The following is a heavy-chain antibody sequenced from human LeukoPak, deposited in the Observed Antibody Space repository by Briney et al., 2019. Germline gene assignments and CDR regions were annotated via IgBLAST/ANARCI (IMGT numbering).Heavy chain of an antibody. Sequence: ASVKVSCKASGYTFTGHYMHWVRQAPGQGLEWMGWINPNSGGTNYAQKFQGRVSMTGDTSINPSYMELSRLSSDHTAVYYCARVGSSGWDTFEQSPTWGQGTLVTVSS. J-gene: IGHJ5*02. CDR1: GYTFTGHY. CDR2: INPNSGGT. CDR3: ARVGSSGWDTFEQSPT. D-gene: IGHD6-19*01. V-gene: IGHV1-2*02.